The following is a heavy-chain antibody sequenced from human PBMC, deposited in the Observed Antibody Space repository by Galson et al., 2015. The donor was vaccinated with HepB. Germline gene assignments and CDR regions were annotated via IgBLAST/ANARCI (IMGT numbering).Heavy chain of an antibody. Sequence: SLRLSCAASGFTFSSYAMSWVRQAPGKGLEWVSAISGSGGSTYYADSVKGRFTISRDNSKNTLYLQMNSLRAEDTAVYYCAKDRILLLGYYYYGMDVWGQGTTVTVSS. CDR1: GFTFSSYA. J-gene: IGHJ6*02. D-gene: IGHD2-15*01. CDR2: ISGSGGST. CDR3: AKDRILLLGYYYYGMDV. V-gene: IGHV3-23*01.